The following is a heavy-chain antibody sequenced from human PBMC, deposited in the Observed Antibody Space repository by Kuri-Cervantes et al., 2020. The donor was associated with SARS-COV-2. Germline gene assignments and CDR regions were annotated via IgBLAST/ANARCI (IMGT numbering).Heavy chain of an antibody. CDR1: GYTFTGYY. CDR3: AGEGSETGAVGMDV. V-gene: IGHV1-2*04. D-gene: IGHD1-26*01. CDR2: INPNSGGT. Sequence: ASVKVSCKASGYTFTGYYMHWVRQAPGQGLEWMGWINPNSGGTNYAQKFQGWVTMTRDTSISTAYMELSRLRSDDTAVYYCAGEGSETGAVGMDVWGQGTTVTVSS. J-gene: IGHJ6*02.